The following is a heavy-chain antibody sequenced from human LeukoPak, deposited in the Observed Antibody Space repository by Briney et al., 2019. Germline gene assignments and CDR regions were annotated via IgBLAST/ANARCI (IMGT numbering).Heavy chain of an antibody. CDR1: GFAFSTYS. J-gene: IGHJ4*02. CDR2: ISSTSSYI. Sequence: GGSLRLSCAASGFAFSTYSVNWVRRAPGKGLELVSSISSTSSYIYYADSVGGRFTISRDNAKNSLSLEMNSLRAEDTAIYYCARGRPGLVGGAFDYWGQGALVTVSS. V-gene: IGHV3-21*01. CDR3: ARGRPGLVGGAFDY. D-gene: IGHD6-19*01.